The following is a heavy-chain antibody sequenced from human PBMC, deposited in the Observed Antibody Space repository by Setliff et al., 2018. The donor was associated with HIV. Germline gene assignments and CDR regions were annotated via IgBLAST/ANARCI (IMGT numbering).Heavy chain of an antibody. D-gene: IGHD2-15*01. CDR1: GFTFSSYW. CDR2: INSDGTMI. V-gene: IGHV3-74*01. Sequence: GGSLRLSCAASGFTFSSYWMHWVRQVPGKGLVWVSRINSDGTMINYADSVKGRFTISRDNAKNTLYLQMNSLRAEDTAVYYCTRERCSGGTRYSLDIWGQGTMVTVSS. J-gene: IGHJ3*02. CDR3: TRERCSGGTRYSLDI.